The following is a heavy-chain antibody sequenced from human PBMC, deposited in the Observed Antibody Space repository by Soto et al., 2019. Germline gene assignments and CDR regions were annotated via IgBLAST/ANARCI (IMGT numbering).Heavy chain of an antibody. Sequence: EVQLLESGGGLVQPGGSLRLSCAASGFTFSGFAMSWFRQAPGKGLEWVSTISGNAFGTYIAGSVRGRFAISRDNSNHTLYREMKSLRAEDAAVYYGGSEAAGVRDLNGGYGVDVWGQGTTVTVSS. CDR2: ISGNAFGT. CDR3: GSEAAGVRDLNGGYGVDV. V-gene: IGHV3-23*01. J-gene: IGHJ6*02. CDR1: GFTFSGFA. D-gene: IGHD2-15*01.